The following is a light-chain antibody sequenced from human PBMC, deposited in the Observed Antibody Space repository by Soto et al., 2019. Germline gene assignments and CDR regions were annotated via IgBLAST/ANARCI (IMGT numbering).Light chain of an antibody. CDR2: DTS. CDR3: QNYGTSMWT. J-gene: IGKJ1*01. CDR1: QSVSSSS. V-gene: IGKV3-20*01. Sequence: EIVLTQSPGTLSLSPGERATLSCRASQSVSSSSLSWYQQKPGQAPRLLIYDTSSRATDIPDRFSGSGAGTDFTLTISRLAHEDFTVYYCQNYGTSMWTFGQGTTVEIK.